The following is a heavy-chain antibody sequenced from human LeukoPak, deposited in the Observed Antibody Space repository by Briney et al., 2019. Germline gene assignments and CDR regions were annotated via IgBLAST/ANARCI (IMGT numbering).Heavy chain of an antibody. V-gene: IGHV4-34*01. J-gene: IGHJ3*02. CDR3: ARGRILRFLEWLLMEDAFDI. CDR1: GGSFSGYY. CDR2: INHSGST. D-gene: IGHD3-3*01. Sequence: SETLSLTCAVYGGSFSGYYWSWIRQPPGKGLEWIGEINHSGSTNYNPSLKSRVTISVDTSKNQFSLKLSSVAAADTAVYYCARGRILRFLEWLLMEDAFDIWGQGTMVTVSS.